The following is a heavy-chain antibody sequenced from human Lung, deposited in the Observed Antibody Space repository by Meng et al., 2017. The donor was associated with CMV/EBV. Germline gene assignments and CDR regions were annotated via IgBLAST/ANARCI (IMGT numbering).Heavy chain of an antibody. CDR3: AYRAVAYDILTGYYNPYYFDY. CDR1: GFSLSTNGAG. D-gene: IGHD3-9*01. Sequence: SGPXLVXPTQTLTLTCSFSGFSLSTNGAGVGWVRQTPGKALEWLAFTYWNDDKRYSPSLKSRLTITKDTSKNRVVLTMTNVDPVDTATYYCAYRAVAYDILTGYYNPYYFDYWGQGXLVTVSS. V-gene: IGHV2-5*01. CDR2: TYWNDDK. J-gene: IGHJ4*02.